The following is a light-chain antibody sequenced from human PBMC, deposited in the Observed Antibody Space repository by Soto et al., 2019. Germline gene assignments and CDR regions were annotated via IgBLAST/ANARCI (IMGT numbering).Light chain of an antibody. Sequence: QSVLTQLPSASGTPGQRVTISCSGSNSHIGSNRVKWFQQFPGTAHKSLIYANDHRPSGIPDRFSGFKSGASASMASSGLQSGVEANYYCATWDCSLNGLVFGRGTKLTVL. J-gene: IGLJ3*02. CDR2: AND. CDR3: ATWDCSLNGLV. V-gene: IGLV1-44*01. CDR1: NSHIGSNR.